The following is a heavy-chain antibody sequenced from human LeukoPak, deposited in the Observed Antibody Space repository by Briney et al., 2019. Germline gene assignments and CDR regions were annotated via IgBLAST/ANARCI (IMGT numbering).Heavy chain of an antibody. V-gene: IGHV5-51*01. CDR1: GYSFTSYW. J-gene: IGHJ4*02. D-gene: IGHD3-22*01. CDR3: ARAPWYYYDSSGYCDY. CDR2: IYPGDSDT. Sequence: GESLKISCKGSGYSFTSYWIGWVRQMPRKGLEWMGIIYPGDSDTRYSPSFQGQVTISADKSISTAYLQWSSLKASDTAMYYCARAPWYYYDSSGYCDYWGQGTLVTVSS.